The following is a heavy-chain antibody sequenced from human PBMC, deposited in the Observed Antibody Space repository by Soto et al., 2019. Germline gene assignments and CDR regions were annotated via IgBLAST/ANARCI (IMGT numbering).Heavy chain of an antibody. CDR2: IYYSGST. J-gene: IGHJ4*02. CDR1: GGSISSRAYY. CDR3: ARDRGSGWYIDY. Sequence: QVQLQESGPGLVKPSQTLSLTCTVSGGSISSRAYYWSWLRQLPGKGLEWIGYIYYSGSTYYNPSLKSRISMSVDTSENQFSLRLTSVTAADTAVYYCARDRGSGWYIDYWDQGTLVTVSS. V-gene: IGHV4-31*03. D-gene: IGHD6-19*01.